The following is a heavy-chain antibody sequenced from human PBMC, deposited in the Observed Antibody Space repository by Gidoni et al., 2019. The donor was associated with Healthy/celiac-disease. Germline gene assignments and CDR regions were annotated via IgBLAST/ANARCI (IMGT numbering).Heavy chain of an antibody. Sequence: EVQLVESGGGLVQPGGSLKLPCAAPGFTCSGFAMHWARQASGKGMGWVGRIRSKANSYATAYAASVKGRFTISRDDSKNTAYLQMNSLKTEDTAVYYCVVGATSYVYWGQGTLVTVSS. CDR3: VVGATSYVY. CDR1: GFTCSGFA. D-gene: IGHD1-26*01. J-gene: IGHJ4*02. V-gene: IGHV3-73*01. CDR2: IRSKANSYAT.